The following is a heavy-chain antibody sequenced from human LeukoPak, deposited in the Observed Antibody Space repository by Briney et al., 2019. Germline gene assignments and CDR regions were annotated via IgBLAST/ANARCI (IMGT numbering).Heavy chain of an antibody. J-gene: IGHJ4*02. CDR3: ARDRLGLPVDY. V-gene: IGHV4-59*01. CDR2: IYYSGST. CDR1: GGSISTYY. Sequence: PSEILSLTCTVSGGSISTYYWTWIRQPPGKGLEWIGYIYYSGSTNYNPSLKSRVTMSVDTSKNQFSLKLNSVTAADTAVYYCARDRLGLPVDYWGRGTLVTVSS. D-gene: IGHD3-16*01.